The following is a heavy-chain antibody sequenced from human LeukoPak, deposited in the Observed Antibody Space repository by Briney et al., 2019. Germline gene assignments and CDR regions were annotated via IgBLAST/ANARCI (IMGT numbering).Heavy chain of an antibody. CDR1: GYTFTTYY. V-gene: IGHV1-46*01. CDR3: ARGGMGIQLWSFDD. D-gene: IGHD5-18*01. CDR2: INPSGGST. Sequence: ASVKVSCKASGYTFTTYYMHWVRQAPGQGLDWMGIINPSGGSTIYAQKFLGRVTMTRDTSTNTVYMDLSSLRSDDTAVYYCARGGMGIQLWSFDDWGQGTLVTVSS. J-gene: IGHJ4*02.